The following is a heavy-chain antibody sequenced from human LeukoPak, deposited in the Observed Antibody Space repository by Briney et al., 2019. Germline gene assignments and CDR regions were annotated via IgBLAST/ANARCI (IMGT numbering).Heavy chain of an antibody. CDR3: ARDQRRTSCFDY. CDR1: GGSMSDYY. Sequence: SETLSLTCTVSGGSMSDYYWSWLRQPPGKGLEWIGYIYYTGTTNYNPSLKSRVTILVDTSKNQFSLKLNSVTAADTGVYYCARDQRRTSCFDYWGQGTLVTVS. V-gene: IGHV4-59*01. J-gene: IGHJ4*02. CDR2: IYYTGTT. D-gene: IGHD2-2*01.